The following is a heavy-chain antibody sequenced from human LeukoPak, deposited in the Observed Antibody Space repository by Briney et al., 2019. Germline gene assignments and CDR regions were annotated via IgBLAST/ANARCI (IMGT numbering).Heavy chain of an antibody. D-gene: IGHD2-2*01. CDR2: ISGSGGST. CDR1: GFTFSSYA. CDR3: AKEGYCSSTSRLPPYYYYYYGMDV. J-gene: IGHJ6*02. Sequence: GGSLRLSCAASGFTFSSYAMSWVRQAPGKGLEWVSAISGSGGSTYYADSVKGRFTISRDNSKNTLYLQMNSLRAEDTAVYYCAKEGYCSSTSRLPPYYYYYYGMDVWGQGTTVTVSS. V-gene: IGHV3-23*01.